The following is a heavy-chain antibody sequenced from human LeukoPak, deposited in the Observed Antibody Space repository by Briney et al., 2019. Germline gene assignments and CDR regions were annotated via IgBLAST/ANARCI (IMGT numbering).Heavy chain of an antibody. CDR3: ARAASVIPFDY. J-gene: IGHJ4*02. CDR1: GFTFSSYS. Sequence: GGSLRLSCAASGFTFSSYSMNWVREAPGKGLEWVSSISSSSSYIYYADSVKGRFTISRDNAKNSLYLQMNSLRAEDTAVYYCARAASVIPFDYWGQGTLVTVSS. D-gene: IGHD3-16*02. CDR2: ISSSSSYI. V-gene: IGHV3-21*01.